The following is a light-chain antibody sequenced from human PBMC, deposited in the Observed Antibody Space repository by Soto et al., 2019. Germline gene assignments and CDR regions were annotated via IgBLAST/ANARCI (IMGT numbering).Light chain of an antibody. CDR2: KAS. J-gene: IGKJ1*01. Sequence: DIQMTQSPSTLSASIGDRVTITCRASQSISSWLAWYQQKPGRAPKILIYKASSLERGVTSRFSGSGSGTEFILTINSLQPDDFATYFCQQYNSSSRTFGQGTKVEMK. CDR3: QQYNSSSRT. CDR1: QSISSW. V-gene: IGKV1-5*03.